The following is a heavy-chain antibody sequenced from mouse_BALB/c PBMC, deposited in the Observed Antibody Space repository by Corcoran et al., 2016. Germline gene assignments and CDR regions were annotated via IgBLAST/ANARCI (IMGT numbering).Heavy chain of an antibody. CDR1: GYIFTNYG. CDR3: ARAPLHYYAMDY. Sequence: QIQLVQSGPELKKPGETVKISCKASGYIFTNYGMNWVQQAPGKGLKWMGWINTYTGEPTYADDFKGRFAFSLETSASTAYLQINNLKNEDTATYFCARAPLHYYAMDYWGQGTSVTVSS. V-gene: IGHV9-3-1*01. D-gene: IGHD6-1*01. CDR2: INTYTGEP. J-gene: IGHJ4*01.